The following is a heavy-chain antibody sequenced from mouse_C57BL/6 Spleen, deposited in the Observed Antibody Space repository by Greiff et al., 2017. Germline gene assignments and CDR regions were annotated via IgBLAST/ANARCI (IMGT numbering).Heavy chain of an antibody. CDR3: ARSGNHYYGSSYDAMDY. CDR2: IYPRDGST. J-gene: IGHJ4*01. CDR1: GYTFTSYD. Sequence: QVQLQQSGPELVKPGASVKLSCKASGYTFTSYDINWVKQRPGQGLEWIGWIYPRDGSTKYNEKFKGKATLTVDTSSSTAYMELHSLTPEDSAVYFCARSGNHYYGSSYDAMDYWGQGTSVTVSS. V-gene: IGHV1-85*01. D-gene: IGHD1-1*01.